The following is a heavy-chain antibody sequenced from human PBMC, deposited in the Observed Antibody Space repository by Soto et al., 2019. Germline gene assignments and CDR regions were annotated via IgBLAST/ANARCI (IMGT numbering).Heavy chain of an antibody. J-gene: IGHJ4*02. D-gene: IGHD3-10*01. V-gene: IGHV1-8*01. Sequence: QVQLVQCVAEVKKPGASVRVSCKASGSTFSTLDLNWVRQAPGQGLDWMGWMHANTGLTGHAQKFQGRLSMTRDTSISSAYMELSSLRADDTAVYYCARYIFGQGFISWGQGTLVTVSS. CDR3: ARYIFGQGFIS. CDR2: MHANTGLT. CDR1: GSTFSTLD.